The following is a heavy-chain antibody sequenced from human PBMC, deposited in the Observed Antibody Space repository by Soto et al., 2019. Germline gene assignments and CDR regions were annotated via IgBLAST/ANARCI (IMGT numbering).Heavy chain of an antibody. V-gene: IGHV3-23*01. Sequence: VQLLESGGDVVQPGGSLRLSCVASGFILNNYAMSWVRQAPGKGLEWVSPIGGTDGDSDGVPWYEDSVKGRFTISRDSSANTLFLHMDNLRAEDSALYYCVKRGRNWGAFDFWGQGTTVVVSS. CDR1: GFILNNYA. CDR3: VKRGRNWGAFDF. CDR2: IGGTDGDSDGVP. J-gene: IGHJ3*01. D-gene: IGHD7-27*01.